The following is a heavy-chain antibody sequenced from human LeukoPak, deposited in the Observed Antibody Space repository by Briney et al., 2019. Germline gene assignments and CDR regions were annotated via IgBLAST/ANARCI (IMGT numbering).Heavy chain of an antibody. V-gene: IGHV4-34*01. CDR3: AREESNLYYFDY. CDR1: GGSFSGYY. CDR2: INHSGST. Sequence: SETLSLTCAVYGGSFSGYYWSWIRQPPGKGLEWIGEINHSGSTNYNPSLKSRVTISVDTSKNQFSLKLSSVTAADTAVYYCAREESNLYYFDYWGQGTLVTVSS. D-gene: IGHD4-11*01. J-gene: IGHJ4*02.